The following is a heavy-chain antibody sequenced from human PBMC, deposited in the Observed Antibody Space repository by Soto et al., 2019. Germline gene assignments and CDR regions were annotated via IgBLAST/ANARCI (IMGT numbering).Heavy chain of an antibody. D-gene: IGHD6-13*01. CDR2: IYYSGST. Sequence: SKTLSLTCTVSGGSISSYYWSWIRQPPGKGLEWIGYIYYSGSTNYNPSLKSRVTISVDTSKNQFSLKLSSVTAADTAVYYCAREHAPSGAAASPDAHYYYYYMDVWGKGTTVTVSS. V-gene: IGHV4-59*01. J-gene: IGHJ6*03. CDR1: GGSISSYY. CDR3: AREHAPSGAAASPDAHYYYYYMDV.